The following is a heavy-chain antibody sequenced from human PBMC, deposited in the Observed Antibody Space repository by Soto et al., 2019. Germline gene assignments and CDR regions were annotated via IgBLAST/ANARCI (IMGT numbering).Heavy chain of an antibody. CDR1: GYTFTSYW. V-gene: IGHV1-46*01. J-gene: IGHJ4*02. D-gene: IGHD2-15*01. Sequence: QVQLVQSGAELKKPGASVKISCEASGYTFTSYWMHWVRQAPGQGLECMGIINPSDGSTTYAQKFQGRVTMTRDTSTSTVYMELSSLRSEDTAVYYCARSWPPTATTLWYFDYWGQGALVTVSS. CDR2: INPSDGST. CDR3: ARSWPPTATTLWYFDY.